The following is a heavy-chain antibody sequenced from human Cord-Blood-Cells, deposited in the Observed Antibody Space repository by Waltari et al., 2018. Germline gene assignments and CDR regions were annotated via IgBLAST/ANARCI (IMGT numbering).Heavy chain of an antibody. V-gene: IGHV4-39*01. Sequence: QLQLQESGPGLVKPSETLSLTCTVSGGSISSSSSYWGWIRQPPGKGLEWIGSIYYSGSTYYNPSLKSRVTISVDTSKNQFSLKLSSVTAADTAVYYCARHGGAAPYYFDYWGQGTLVTVSS. D-gene: IGHD2-15*01. J-gene: IGHJ4*02. CDR3: ARHGGAAPYYFDY. CDR1: GGSISSSSSY. CDR2: IYYSGST.